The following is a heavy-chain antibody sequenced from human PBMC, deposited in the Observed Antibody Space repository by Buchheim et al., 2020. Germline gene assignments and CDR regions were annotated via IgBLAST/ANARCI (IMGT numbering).Heavy chain of an antibody. J-gene: IGHJ6*02. Sequence: EVQLLESGGGLVQPGGSLRLSCAASRFTFSSYAMTWVRQAPGKGLEWASTISGSGNSTYYTDSVKGRFTISRDNSKNTLYLQMNSLRAEDTAVYYCAKGVGATSSYGIDVWGQGTT. V-gene: IGHV3-23*01. CDR3: AKGVGATSSYGIDV. D-gene: IGHD1-26*01. CDR1: RFTFSSYA. CDR2: ISGSGNST.